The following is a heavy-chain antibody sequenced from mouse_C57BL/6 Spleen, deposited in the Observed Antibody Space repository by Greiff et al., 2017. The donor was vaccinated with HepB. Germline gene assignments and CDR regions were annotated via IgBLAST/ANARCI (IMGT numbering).Heavy chain of an antibody. CDR2: IDPSDSYT. CDR3: ARGGGYSAMDY. Sequence: VQLQQSGAELVMPGASVKLSCKASGYTFTSYWMHWVKQRPGQGLEWIGEIDPSDSYTNYNQKFKGKSTLTVDKSSSTAYMQLSSLTSEDSAVYYCARGGGYSAMDYWGQGTSVTVSS. CDR1: GYTFTSYW. D-gene: IGHD1-1*02. J-gene: IGHJ4*01. V-gene: IGHV1-69*01.